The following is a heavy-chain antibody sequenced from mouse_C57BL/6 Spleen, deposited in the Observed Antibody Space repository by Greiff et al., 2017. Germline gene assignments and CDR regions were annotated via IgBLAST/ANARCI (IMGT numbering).Heavy chain of an antibody. CDR1: GFTFSDYY. J-gene: IGHJ4*01. CDR3: ARRDDDYAMDY. D-gene: IGHD2-14*01. CDR2: INYDGSST. Sequence: EVHLVESEGGLVQPGSSMKLSCTASGFTFSDYYMAWVRQVPEKGLEWVANINYDGSSTYYLDSLKSRFIISRDNAKNLLYLQMNSLKSEDTATYYCARRDDDYAMDYWGQGTSVTVSS. V-gene: IGHV5-16*01.